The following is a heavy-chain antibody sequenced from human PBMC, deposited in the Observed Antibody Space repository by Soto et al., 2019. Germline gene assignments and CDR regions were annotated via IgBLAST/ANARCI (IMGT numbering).Heavy chain of an antibody. J-gene: IGHJ6*02. CDR2: IYYSGST. Sequence: PSETLSLTCTVSVDSISSGGYYCSWIRQHPGKGLEWIGSIYYSGSTYYNPSLKSRVTISVDTSKNQFSLKLSSVSAADTAVYFCARIVKAGYYGMDVWGQGATVTVSS. V-gene: IGHV4-31*03. CDR3: ARIVKAGYYGMDV. D-gene: IGHD6-19*01. CDR1: VDSISSGGYY.